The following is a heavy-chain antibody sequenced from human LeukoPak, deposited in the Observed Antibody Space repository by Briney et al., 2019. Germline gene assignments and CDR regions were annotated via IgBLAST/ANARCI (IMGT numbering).Heavy chain of an antibody. CDR1: GFTFSSYG. V-gene: IGHV3-33*03. CDR3: AKDQGGTYSSYNY. Sequence: GSLRLSCAASGFTFSSYGMHWVRQASGKGLEWVAVIWYDGSNKYYADSVKGRFTISRDKPKNTLYLQMNSLRAEDTAVYYCAKDQGGTYSSYNYWGQGTLVTVSS. CDR2: IWYDGSNK. J-gene: IGHJ4*02. D-gene: IGHD6-19*01.